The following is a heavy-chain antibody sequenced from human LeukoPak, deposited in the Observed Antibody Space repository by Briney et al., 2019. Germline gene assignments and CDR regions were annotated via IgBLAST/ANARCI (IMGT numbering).Heavy chain of an antibody. Sequence: ASVKXXCKASGYTFTSYGISWVRQAPGQGREWMGWISAYNGNTNYAQKLQGRVTMTTDTTTSTAYMEMRSLRDDDTAVYYCARTTPKVTMVLTPNYFDYWGQGTLVTVSS. CDR3: ARTTPKVTMVLTPNYFDY. CDR1: GYTFTSYG. J-gene: IGHJ4*02. CDR2: ISAYNGNT. V-gene: IGHV1-18*01. D-gene: IGHD4/OR15-4a*01.